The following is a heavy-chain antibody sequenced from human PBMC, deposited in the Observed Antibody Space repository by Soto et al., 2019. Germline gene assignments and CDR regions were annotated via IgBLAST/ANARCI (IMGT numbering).Heavy chain of an antibody. CDR3: ASQELLWFGELSKASYGMDV. D-gene: IGHD3-10*01. Sequence: VGSLRLSCAASGFTFSSYAMGWVRQAPGKGLEWVSAISGSGGSTYYADSVKGRFTISRDNSKNTLYLQMNSLRAEDTAVYYCASQELLWFGELSKASYGMDVWGQGTTVTVSS. V-gene: IGHV3-23*01. J-gene: IGHJ6*02. CDR1: GFTFSSYA. CDR2: ISGSGGST.